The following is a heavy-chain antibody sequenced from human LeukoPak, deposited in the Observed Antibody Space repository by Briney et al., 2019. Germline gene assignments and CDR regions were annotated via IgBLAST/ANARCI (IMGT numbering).Heavy chain of an antibody. V-gene: IGHV1-18*01. D-gene: IGHD2-21*02. Sequence: ASVKVSCKTSGYTFTSYGISWVRQARGRGLEWMGWISVFNGYTNYAQSLQGRVTMTTDTATRTAYMELRSLRSDDTAVYYCAIGIVTRLDCGGDCYLSGAFDYWGQGSLVTVSS. CDR3: AIGIVTRLDCGGDCYLSGAFDY. CDR1: GYTFTSYG. J-gene: IGHJ4*02. CDR2: ISVFNGYT.